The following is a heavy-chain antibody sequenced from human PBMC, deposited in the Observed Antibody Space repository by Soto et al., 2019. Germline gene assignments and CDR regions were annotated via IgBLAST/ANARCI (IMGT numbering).Heavy chain of an antibody. CDR2: ISYDGSNK. D-gene: IGHD4-17*01. CDR1: GFTFSSYA. J-gene: IGHJ4*02. V-gene: IGHV3-30-3*01. Sequence: HPGGSLRLSCAASGFTFSSYAMHWVRQAPGKGLEWVAVISYDGSNKYYADSVKGRFTISRDNSKNTLYLQMNSLRAEDTAVYYCARDVTTVTTIDYWGQGTLVTVSS. CDR3: ARDVTTVTTIDY.